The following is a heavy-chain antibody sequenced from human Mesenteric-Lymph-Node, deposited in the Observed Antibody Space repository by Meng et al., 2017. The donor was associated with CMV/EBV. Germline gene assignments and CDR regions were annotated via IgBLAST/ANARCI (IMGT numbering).Heavy chain of an antibody. CDR1: GFTFTNAW. V-gene: IGHV3-48*04. CDR3: AKANSYCSSTSCYTNYGMDV. CDR2: ISSGTGTI. J-gene: IGHJ6*02. Sequence: GESLKISCAASGFTFTNAWMSWVRQAPGKGLEWVSYISSGTGTIYYADSVKGRFTISRDNAKNSLYLQMNSLRAEDTALYYCAKANSYCSSTSCYTNYGMDVWGQGTTVTVSS. D-gene: IGHD2-2*02.